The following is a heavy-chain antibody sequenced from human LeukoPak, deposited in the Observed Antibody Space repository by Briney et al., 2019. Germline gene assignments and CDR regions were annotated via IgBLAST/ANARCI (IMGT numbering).Heavy chain of an antibody. V-gene: IGHV3-30-3*01. J-gene: IGHJ3*02. CDR2: ISYEGSNK. D-gene: IGHD1-7*01. CDR1: GFTFSGYA. CDR3: AREWELRLNAFDI. Sequence: GRSLRLSCAASGFTFSGYAMHWVLQAPGKGLEWVAVISYEGSNKYYADSVKGRFTIPRDNSKNTLYLQMNSLRAEDTAVYYCAREWELRLNAFDIWGQGTMVTVSS.